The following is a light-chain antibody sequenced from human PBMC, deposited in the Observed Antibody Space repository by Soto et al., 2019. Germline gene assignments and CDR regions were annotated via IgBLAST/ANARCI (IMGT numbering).Light chain of an antibody. J-gene: IGLJ2*01. CDR2: GNS. CDR1: SSNIGAGFD. Sequence: QSVLTQPPSVSGAPGQRVAISCTGSSSNIGAGFDVHWYQQLPGTAPKLLIYGNSHRPSGVPDRFSGSKSGTSASLAITGLQAEDEAGYYCQAYDSSLSGSVFGGGTKVTVL. V-gene: IGLV1-40*01. CDR3: QAYDSSLSGSV.